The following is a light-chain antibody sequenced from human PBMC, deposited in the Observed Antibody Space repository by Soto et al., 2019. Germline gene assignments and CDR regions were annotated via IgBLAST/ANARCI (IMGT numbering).Light chain of an antibody. J-gene: IGKJ3*01. V-gene: IGKV3-15*01. CDR3: QHYNNWPFT. CDR2: AAS. Sequence: EIVMTQSPATLSVSPGARATLSCRASQAVSSNLAWYQQKPGQAPRLLIYAASTRAAGIPDRFSGSGSGTGFTLTITSLQSEDFAVYYCQHYNNWPFTFGPGTKVDI. CDR1: QAVSSN.